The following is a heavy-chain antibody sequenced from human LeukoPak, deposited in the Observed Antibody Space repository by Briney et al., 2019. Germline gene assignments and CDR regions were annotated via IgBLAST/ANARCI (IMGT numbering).Heavy chain of an antibody. J-gene: IGHJ4*02. V-gene: IGHV3-9*01. CDR1: GFTFDDYA. CDR3: AKAVGATRDYFDY. CDR2: ISWNSGSI. Sequence: GGSLRLSCAASGFTFDDYAMRWVRQAPGKGLEWVSGISWNSGSIGYADSVKDRFTISRDNAKNSLYLQMNSLRAEDTALYYCAKAVGATRDYFDYWGQGTLVTVSS. D-gene: IGHD1-26*01.